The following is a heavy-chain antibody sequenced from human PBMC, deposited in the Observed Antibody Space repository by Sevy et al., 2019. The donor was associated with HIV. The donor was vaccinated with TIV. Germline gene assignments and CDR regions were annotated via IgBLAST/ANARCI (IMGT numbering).Heavy chain of an antibody. D-gene: IGHD3-10*01. J-gene: IGHJ4*02. CDR1: GGSISSYY. CDR3: ARVRKNLRPGFGDSLRYFDY. Sequence: SETLSLTCTVSGGSISSYYWSWIRLPPGKGLEWIGYIYYSGSTNYNPSLKSRVTISVDTSKNQFSLKLSSVTAADTAVYYCARVRKNLRPGFGDSLRYFDYWGQGTLVTVSS. V-gene: IGHV4-59*01. CDR2: IYYSGST.